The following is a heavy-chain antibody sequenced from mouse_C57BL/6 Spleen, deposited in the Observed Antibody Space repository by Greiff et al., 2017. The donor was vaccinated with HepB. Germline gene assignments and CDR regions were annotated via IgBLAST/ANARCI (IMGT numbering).Heavy chain of an antibody. Sequence: EVKVEESGGGLVQPGESLKLSCESNEYEFPSHDMSWVRKTPEKRLELVAAINSDGGSTYYPDTMERRFIISRDNTKKTLYLQMSSLRSEDTALYYCARRDYGSSFFAYWGQGTLVTVSA. V-gene: IGHV5-2*03. CDR2: INSDGGST. D-gene: IGHD1-1*01. CDR3: ARRDYGSSFFAY. J-gene: IGHJ3*01. CDR1: EYEFPSHD.